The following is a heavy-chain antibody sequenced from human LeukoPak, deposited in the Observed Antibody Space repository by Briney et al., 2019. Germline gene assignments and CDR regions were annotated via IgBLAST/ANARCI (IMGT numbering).Heavy chain of an antibody. CDR2: ISGSGIST. CDR1: GFSFSNYG. Sequence: GGSLRLSCAASGFSFSNYGMHWVRQAPGKGLEWVSGISGSGISTYYADSAKGRFTISRDNSKNTLYLQMNSLRVEDTAVYYCVKSWNYYDSSGDDALDIWGQGTMVTVSS. CDR3: VKSWNYYDSSGDDALDI. D-gene: IGHD3-22*01. J-gene: IGHJ3*02. V-gene: IGHV3-23*01.